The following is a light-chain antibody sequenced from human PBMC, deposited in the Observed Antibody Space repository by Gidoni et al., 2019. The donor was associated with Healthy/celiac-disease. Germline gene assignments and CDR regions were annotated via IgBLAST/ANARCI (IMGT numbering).Light chain of an antibody. CDR3: QSYDSSLSALV. V-gene: IGLV1-40*01. J-gene: IGLJ2*01. Sequence: QAVLTQTPSVSGAPGQRGTISCTGSSSNIGAGYDVQWYRQLPGTAPNLLNYGNSHRPSALPDRFSVSMSGTSASLAITGLQAEDEADYYCQSYDSSLSALVFGGGTKLTVL. CDR1: SSNIGAGYD. CDR2: GNS.